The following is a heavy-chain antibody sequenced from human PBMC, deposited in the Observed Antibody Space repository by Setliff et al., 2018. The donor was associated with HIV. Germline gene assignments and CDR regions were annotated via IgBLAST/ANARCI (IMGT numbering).Heavy chain of an antibody. Sequence: SETLSLTCTVSGGSISSSSYYWGWIRQPPGKGLEWIGSIYYSGSTYYNPSLKSRVTISVDTSKNQFSLKLSSVTAADTAVYYCAREKRSGFSSGWTNWFDPWGQGT. CDR3: AREKRSGFSSGWTNWFDP. J-gene: IGHJ5*02. CDR2: IYYSGST. V-gene: IGHV4-39*07. D-gene: IGHD6-19*01. CDR1: GGSISSSSYY.